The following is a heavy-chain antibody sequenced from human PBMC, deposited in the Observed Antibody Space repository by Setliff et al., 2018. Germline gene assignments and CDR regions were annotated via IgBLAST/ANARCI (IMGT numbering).Heavy chain of an antibody. CDR2: ISARTGLT. CDR1: GFTFSSSA. D-gene: IGHD5-18*01. J-gene: IGHJ4*02. Sequence: PGGSLRLSCAASGFTFSSSAMAWVRQAPGEGLEWVSGISARTGLTYYADSVKGRFTMSRDISKNTVYLHMTSLRAEDTAMYYCAKRGDTRTFDYWGQGTLVTVSS. CDR3: AKRGDTRTFDY. V-gene: IGHV3-23*01.